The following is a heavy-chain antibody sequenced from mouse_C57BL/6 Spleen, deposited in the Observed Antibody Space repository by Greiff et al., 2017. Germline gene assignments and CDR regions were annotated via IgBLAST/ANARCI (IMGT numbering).Heavy chain of an antibody. D-gene: IGHD1-1*01. J-gene: IGHJ3*01. CDR1: GYAFSSSW. CDR3: AGGTGVITYYYGSSYGGGPWFAY. CDR2: IYPGDGDT. Sequence: QVQLQQSGPELVKPGASVKISCKASGYAFSSSWMNWVKQRPGKGLEWIGRIYPGDGDTNYNGKFKGKATLTAAKSSSTAYLQLSSLVSEDSAVDVGAGGTGVITYYYGSSYGGGPWFAYWGQGALVTVSA. V-gene: IGHV1-82*01.